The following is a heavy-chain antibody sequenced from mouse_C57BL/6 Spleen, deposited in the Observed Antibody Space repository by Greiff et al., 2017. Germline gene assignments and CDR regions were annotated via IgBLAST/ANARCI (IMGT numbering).Heavy chain of an antibody. D-gene: IGHD6-1*01. CDR2: IDPSDGDT. CDR3: ATPCSSRKYIDV. Sequence: QVQLQQPGAELVKPGASVKLSCKASGYTFTSYWMHWVKQRPGQGLEWIGEIDPSDGDTNYNQKFKSKSTLTVDKSSSTAYMQLSSLTSEDYAVRYCATPCSSRKYIDVWGKGTTVTVSS. CDR1: GYTFTSYW. V-gene: IGHV1-69*01. J-gene: IGHJ1*03.